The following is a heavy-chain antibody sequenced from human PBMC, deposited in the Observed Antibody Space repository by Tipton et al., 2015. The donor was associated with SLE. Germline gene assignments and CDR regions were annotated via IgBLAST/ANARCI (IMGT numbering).Heavy chain of an antibody. CDR1: GDSISTNY. CDR2: SYSGGST. Sequence: LVKPTETLSLTYSVSGDSISTNYWTWIRQPPGKRLEWMGYSYSGGSTNYNPALESRVFISVDTSKSQFSLHLTSVTAADTAVYYCAKWSVVASGQPFGHWGQGILVTVSS. J-gene: IGHJ4*02. D-gene: IGHD2-21*01. CDR3: AKWSVVASGQPFGH. V-gene: IGHV4-59*01.